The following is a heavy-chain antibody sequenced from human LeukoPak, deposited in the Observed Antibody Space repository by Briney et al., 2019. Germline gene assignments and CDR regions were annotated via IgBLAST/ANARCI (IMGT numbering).Heavy chain of an antibody. CDR1: GYTGIELS. V-gene: IGHV1-24*01. CDR2: FDPEDGET. Sequence: AASVKVSCKFSGYTGIELSMHWVRQVPGKGLEWMGGFDPEDGETKYAQKFQGRVTVTEDTSTDTAYMELSRLTSEDTAVYYCATHTISGVVTYASLIWGRGTLVTVSS. D-gene: IGHD3-3*01. J-gene: IGHJ3*02. CDR3: ATHTISGVVTYASLI.